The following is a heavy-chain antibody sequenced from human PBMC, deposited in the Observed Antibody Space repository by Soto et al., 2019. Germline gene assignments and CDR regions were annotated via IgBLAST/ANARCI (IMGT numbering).Heavy chain of an antibody. D-gene: IGHD2-15*01. J-gene: IGHJ4*02. CDR3: ARDRGSWTPFDY. V-gene: IGHV1-46*01. CDR1: GYTFTSYY. Sequence: GASVKVSCKASGYTFTSYYMHWVRQALGQGLEWMGIINPSGGSTSYAQKFQGRVTMTRDTSTSTVYMELSSLRSEDTAVYYCARDRGSWTPFDYWGQGTLVTVSS. CDR2: INPSGGST.